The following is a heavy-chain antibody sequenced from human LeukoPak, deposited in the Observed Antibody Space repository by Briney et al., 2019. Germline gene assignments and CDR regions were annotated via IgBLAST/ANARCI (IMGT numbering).Heavy chain of an antibody. D-gene: IGHD6-13*01. J-gene: IGHJ4*02. CDR1: GFTFSSYS. CDR3: AKDYTSSWRYYFDY. CDR2: ISGSGGST. V-gene: IGHV3-23*01. Sequence: GGSLRLSCAASGFTFSSYSMNWVRQAPGKGLEWVSAISGSGGSTYYADSVKGRFTISRDNSKNTLYLQMNSLRAEDTAVYYCAKDYTSSWRYYFDYWGQGTLVTVSS.